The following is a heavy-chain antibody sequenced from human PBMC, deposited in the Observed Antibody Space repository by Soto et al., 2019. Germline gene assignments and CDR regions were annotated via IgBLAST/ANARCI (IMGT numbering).Heavy chain of an antibody. CDR1: GGTFSSYT. V-gene: IGHV1-69*02. J-gene: IGHJ4*02. Sequence: QVQLVQSGPEVKKPGSSVKVSCKASGGTFSSYTISWVRQAPGQGLEWMGRIIPIPGIANYAQKFHGRVTITADKSTSTAYMERSSLRSEDTAVYYCATSVGSCSGGSCYHFDYWGQVTLVTVSA. CDR2: IIPIPGIA. CDR3: ATSVGSCSGGSCYHFDY. D-gene: IGHD2-15*01.